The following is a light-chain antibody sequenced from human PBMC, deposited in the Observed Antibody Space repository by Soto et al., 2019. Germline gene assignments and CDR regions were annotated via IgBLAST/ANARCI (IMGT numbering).Light chain of an antibody. CDR2: DVS. J-gene: IGLJ1*01. CDR1: SSDVGGYNY. CDR3: SSYTSSVYV. Sequence: QSVLTQPASLSGSPGQSITISCTGTSSDVGGYNYVSWYQQHPGKAPKVMIYDVSNRPSGVSNRFSGSKSGNTASLTISGLQAEDEADYYCSSYTSSVYVFGTGTKLTVL. V-gene: IGLV2-14*01.